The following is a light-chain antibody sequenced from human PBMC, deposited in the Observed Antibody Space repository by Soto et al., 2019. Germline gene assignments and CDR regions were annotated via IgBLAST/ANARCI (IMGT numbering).Light chain of an antibody. J-gene: IGKJ1*01. Sequence: IQMTQSPSSLSASVGDTVTITCRASQGISNSLGWYQQKPGKVPRLLIYAASTLHSGVPSRFSGSGSGTDFTLTISSLQPADVATYYCQKYGSAPWTFGQGTKVEIK. CDR1: QGISNS. V-gene: IGKV1-27*01. CDR2: AAS. CDR3: QKYGSAPWT.